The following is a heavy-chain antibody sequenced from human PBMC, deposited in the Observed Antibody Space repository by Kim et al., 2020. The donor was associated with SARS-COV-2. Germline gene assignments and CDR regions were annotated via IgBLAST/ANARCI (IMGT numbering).Heavy chain of an antibody. CDR2: IIPIFGTA. V-gene: IGHV1-69*13. J-gene: IGHJ4*02. Sequence: SVKVSCKASGGTFSSYAISWVRQAPGQGLEWMGGIIPIFGTANYAQKFQGRVTITADESTSTAYMELSSLRSEDTAVYYCARVGNLYSSGWYDYWGQGTLVTVSS. CDR3: ARVGNLYSSGWYDY. CDR1: GGTFSSYA. D-gene: IGHD6-19*01.